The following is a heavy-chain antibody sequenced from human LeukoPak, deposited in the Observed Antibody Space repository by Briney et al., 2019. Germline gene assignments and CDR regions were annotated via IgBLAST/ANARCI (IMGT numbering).Heavy chain of an antibody. CDR2: ICYDGSNK. Sequence: GGSLRLSCAASGFTFSSYGMHWFRQAPGKGLEWVAVICYDGSNKYYADSVKGRFTTSRDNSTNALYLQLNTLKADATAAYYCARDLGNYEPPARYYYYYGTDVWGQGTTVTVSS. D-gene: IGHD3-16*01. V-gene: IGHV3-33*01. CDR3: ARDLGNYEPPARYYYYYGTDV. J-gene: IGHJ6*02. CDR1: GFTFSSYG.